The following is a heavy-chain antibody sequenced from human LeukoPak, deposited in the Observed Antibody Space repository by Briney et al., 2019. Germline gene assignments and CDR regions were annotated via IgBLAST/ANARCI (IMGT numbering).Heavy chain of an antibody. J-gene: IGHJ6*03. CDR1: GGSISSYY. V-gene: IGHV4-59*01. D-gene: IGHD3-16*01. CDR3: ARETSQKGAHYMDV. Sequence: SETLSLTCNVSGGSISSYYWSWIRQPPGKGLEWIGYIYYSGSTNYNPSLKSRVTISVDTSKNQFSLKLSSVTAADTAVYYCARETSQKGAHYMDVWGKGTTVTISS. CDR2: IYYSGST.